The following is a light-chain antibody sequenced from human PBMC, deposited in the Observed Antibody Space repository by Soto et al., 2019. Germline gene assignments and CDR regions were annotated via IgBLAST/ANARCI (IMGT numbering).Light chain of an antibody. CDR3: QQYNNWPLT. J-gene: IGKJ4*01. Sequence: EIAMTQSPATLSVSPGERATLSCRASQSVNSNLAWYQQKPGQAPRLLIYGASTRATGIPARFSGSGSGTEFTVTIRILQSEDFAVYYCQQYNNWPLTFGGGNKVEIK. CDR2: GAS. CDR1: QSVNSN. V-gene: IGKV3-15*01.